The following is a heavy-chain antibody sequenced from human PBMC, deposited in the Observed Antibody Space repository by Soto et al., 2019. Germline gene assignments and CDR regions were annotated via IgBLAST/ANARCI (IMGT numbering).Heavy chain of an antibody. CDR1: GFTFSSDW. V-gene: IGHV3-74*01. Sequence: SLRLSCAASGFTFSSDWMHWVRQAPGKGLVWVSRINTDGSGTSYADSVKGRFTISRDNAKNMLYLQMNSLRAEDTAVYYCARERPGSYHFFDYWGQGNMVTVSS. D-gene: IGHD3-10*01. J-gene: IGHJ4*02. CDR2: INTDGSGT. CDR3: ARERPGSYHFFDY.